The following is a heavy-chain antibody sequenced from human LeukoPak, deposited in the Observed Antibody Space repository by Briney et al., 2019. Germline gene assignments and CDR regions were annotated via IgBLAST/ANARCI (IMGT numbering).Heavy chain of an antibody. CDR3: ATEAYSSEPQGIIDY. J-gene: IGHJ4*02. Sequence: GASVKVSCKVSGYTLTELSMHWVRQAPGKGLEWMGGFDPEDGETIYAQKFQGRVTMTEDTSTDTAYMELSSLRSEDTAVYYCATEAYSSEPQGIIDYWGQGTLVTVSS. CDR2: FDPEDGET. V-gene: IGHV1-24*01. CDR1: GYTLTELS. D-gene: IGHD6-25*01.